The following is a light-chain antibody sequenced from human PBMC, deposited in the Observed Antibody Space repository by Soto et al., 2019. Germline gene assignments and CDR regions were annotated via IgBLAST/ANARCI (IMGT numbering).Light chain of an antibody. J-gene: IGKJ1*01. CDR1: QSISSW. CDR3: QHYNIYSET. V-gene: IGKV1-5*03. CDR2: KAS. Sequence: DIQMTQSPSTLSASVGDRVTITCRASQSISSWSAWYQQKPGKAPKILIYKASILESGVPSRFSGSGSGTEFTLTISSLQPDDFATYYCQHYNIYSETFGQGTKV.